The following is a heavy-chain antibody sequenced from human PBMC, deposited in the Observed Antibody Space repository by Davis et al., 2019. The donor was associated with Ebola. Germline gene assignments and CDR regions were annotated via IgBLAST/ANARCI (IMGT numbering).Heavy chain of an antibody. CDR3: ARGGHIEEFDY. J-gene: IGHJ4*02. CDR2: ISSSSSYI. D-gene: IGHD3-16*01. V-gene: IGHV3-21*01. CDR1: GFTFSSYS. Sequence: GESLKISCAASGFTFSSYSMNWVRQAPGKGLEWVSSISSSSSYIYYADSVKGRFTISRDNAKNSLYLQMNSLRAEDTAVYYCARGGHIEEFDYWGQGTLVTVSS.